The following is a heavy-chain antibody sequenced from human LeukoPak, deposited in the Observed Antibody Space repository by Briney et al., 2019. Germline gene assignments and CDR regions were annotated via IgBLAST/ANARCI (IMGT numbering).Heavy chain of an antibody. CDR2: IYYSGST. CDR3: GHSGIYYLFDY. CDR1: GGPISSNSFY. Sequence: SETLSLTCIVSGGPISSNSFYWGWIRQPPGKGLEWIGSIYYSGSTYYNPSLKSRVTISVDTSKNQFSLKLRSVTAADTAVYYCGHSGIYYLFDYWGQGSLVTVSS. J-gene: IGHJ4*02. V-gene: IGHV4-39*01. D-gene: IGHD1-26*01.